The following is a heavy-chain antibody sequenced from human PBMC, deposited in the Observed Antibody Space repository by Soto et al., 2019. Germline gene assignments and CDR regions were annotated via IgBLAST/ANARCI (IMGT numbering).Heavy chain of an antibody. CDR3: AIYKAGYCSGGSCSGYYFDY. D-gene: IGHD2-15*01. CDR2: INHSGST. V-gene: IGHV4-34*01. CDR1: GGSFSGYY. Sequence: SSETLSLTCAVYGGSFSGYYWSWIRQPPGKGLEWIGEINHSGSTNYNPSLKSRVTISVDTSKNQFSLKLSSVTAADTAVYYCAIYKAGYCSGGSCSGYYFDYWGQGTLVTVSS. J-gene: IGHJ4*02.